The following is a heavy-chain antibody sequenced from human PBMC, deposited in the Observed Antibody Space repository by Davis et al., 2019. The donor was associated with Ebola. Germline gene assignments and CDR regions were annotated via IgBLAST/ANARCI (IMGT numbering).Heavy chain of an antibody. CDR1: GFTFDDYA. V-gene: IGHV3-20*04. CDR3: ARDEPRVGMDV. Sequence: GESLKISCAASGFTFDDYAMTWVRQAPGKGLEWVSGINWNGGSTGYADSVKGRFTISRDNAKNSLFLQMNSLRAEDTAVYYCARDEPRVGMDVWGKGTTVTVSS. J-gene: IGHJ6*04. CDR2: INWNGGST.